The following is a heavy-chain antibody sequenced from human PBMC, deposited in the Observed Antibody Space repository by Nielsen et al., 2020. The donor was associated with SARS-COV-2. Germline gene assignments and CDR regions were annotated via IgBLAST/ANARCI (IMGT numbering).Heavy chain of an antibody. CDR2: ISSSSSYI. V-gene: IGHV3-21*01. CDR1: GFTFSSYS. Sequence: GESLKISCAASGFTFSSYSMNWVRQAPGKGLEWVSSISSSSSYIYYADSVKGRFTISRDNAKNSLYLQMNSLRAEDTAVYYCARDSRQLVPYFDYWGQGTLVTVSS. D-gene: IGHD6-13*01. CDR3: ARDSRQLVPYFDY. J-gene: IGHJ4*02.